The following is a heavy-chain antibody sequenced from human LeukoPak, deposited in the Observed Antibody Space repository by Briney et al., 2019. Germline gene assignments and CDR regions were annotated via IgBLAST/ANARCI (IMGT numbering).Heavy chain of an antibody. Sequence: PGGSLRLSCAASSFTFSSYEMNWVRQAPGKGLEWVSYISSSGSSIYYADSVKGRFTISRDNAKNSPYLQMNSLRVEDTALYYCARLQRDEKYYYFVMDVWGQGTTVTVSS. J-gene: IGHJ6*02. V-gene: IGHV3-48*03. D-gene: IGHD1-1*01. CDR3: ARLQRDEKYYYFVMDV. CDR2: ISSSGSSI. CDR1: SFTFSSYE.